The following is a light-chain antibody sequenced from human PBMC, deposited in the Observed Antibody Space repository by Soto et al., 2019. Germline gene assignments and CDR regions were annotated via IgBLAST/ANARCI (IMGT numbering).Light chain of an antibody. Sequence: EIVLTQSPGTLSLSPGERATLSCRASQSVSSSYLAWYQQKPGQAHRLLIYGASSRATGIPDRFSGSGSGTDFTLTIRRLEPEDFAVYYCQQYNSYSPTFGQGTKVDIK. CDR3: QQYNSYSPT. CDR1: QSVSSSY. J-gene: IGKJ1*01. CDR2: GAS. V-gene: IGKV3-20*01.